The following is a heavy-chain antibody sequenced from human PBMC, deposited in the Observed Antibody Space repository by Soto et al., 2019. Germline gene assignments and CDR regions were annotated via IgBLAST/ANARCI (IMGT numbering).Heavy chain of an antibody. J-gene: IGHJ5*02. D-gene: IGHD2-2*01. Sequence: SETLSLTCTVSGGSISSSSYYWGWIRQPPGKGLEWIGSIYYSGSTYYNPSLKSPVTISINTSKNQMSLELTSVTAADTAVYVCARDSRPYASSWLDAGGQGTLVTVFS. CDR3: ARDSRPYASSWLDA. V-gene: IGHV4-39*02. CDR2: IYYSGST. CDR1: GGSISSSSYY.